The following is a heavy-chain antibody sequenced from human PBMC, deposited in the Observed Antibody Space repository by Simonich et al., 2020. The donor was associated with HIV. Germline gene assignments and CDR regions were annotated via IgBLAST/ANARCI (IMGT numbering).Heavy chain of an antibody. Sequence: QVQLVQSGAEVKKPGASVKVSCKASVHTLPAYYIHWWLQAPGQGLEWVGQINPNTGGTPDAQKFQGRVTMTRDTSITTAYMELSRLRSDDTAVYYCARVDALDFWGQGTMVIVSS. J-gene: IGHJ3*01. CDR1: VHTLPAYY. CDR2: INPNTGGT. CDR3: ARVDALDF. V-gene: IGHV1-2*06.